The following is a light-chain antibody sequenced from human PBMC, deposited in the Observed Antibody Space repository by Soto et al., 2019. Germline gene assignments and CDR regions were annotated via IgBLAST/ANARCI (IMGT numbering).Light chain of an antibody. J-gene: IGKJ1*01. Sequence: DIPMTQSPSTLSASVGDRVTITCRASQSISSWLAWYQQKPGKAPNLLIYKASRLESGVPSRFSGSGSGTEFTLTISSLQPDDFATYYCQQYNSYSRTFGQGTKVEIK. V-gene: IGKV1-5*03. CDR3: QQYNSYSRT. CDR2: KAS. CDR1: QSISSW.